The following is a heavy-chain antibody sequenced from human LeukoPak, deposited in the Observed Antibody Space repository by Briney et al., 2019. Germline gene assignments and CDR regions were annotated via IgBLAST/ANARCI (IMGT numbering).Heavy chain of an antibody. Sequence: GGSLRLSCAASGFTFSGYSMNWVRQAPGKGLEWVSYISSSSTTIYYADSVKGRFTISRDNAKNSLYLQMNSLRDDDTAVYYCARGARYNWNDEDLWYWGQGTLVTVSS. CDR1: GFTFSGYS. V-gene: IGHV3-48*02. CDR2: ISSSSTTI. CDR3: ARGARYNWNDEDLWY. J-gene: IGHJ4*02. D-gene: IGHD1-1*01.